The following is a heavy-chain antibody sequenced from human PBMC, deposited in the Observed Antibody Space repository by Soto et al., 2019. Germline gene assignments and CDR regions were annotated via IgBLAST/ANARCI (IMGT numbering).Heavy chain of an antibody. V-gene: IGHV3-23*01. Sequence: GGSLRLSCAASGFTFSSYAVSWVRQAPGKGLEWVSAISGSGGSTYYADAVKGRFTISRDNSKNTLYLQMNSLRAEDTAVYYCAKDRGTTGLSWFDPWGQGTLVTVSS. CDR2: ISGSGGST. CDR1: GFTFSSYA. J-gene: IGHJ5*02. CDR3: AKDRGTTGLSWFDP. D-gene: IGHD4-17*01.